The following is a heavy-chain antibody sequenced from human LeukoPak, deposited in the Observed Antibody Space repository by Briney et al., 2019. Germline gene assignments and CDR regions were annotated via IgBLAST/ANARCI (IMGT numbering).Heavy chain of an antibody. V-gene: IGHV4-59*08. Sequence: PSETLSLTCTVSGGSISSYYWSWIRQPPGKGLEWIGYISYSGSTNYNPSLKSRVTISVDTSKNQFSLKLSSVTAADTAVYYCARAAKLGHFDYWGQGTLVTVSS. CDR3: ARAAKLGHFDY. CDR2: ISYSGST. D-gene: IGHD3-16*01. CDR1: GGSISSYY. J-gene: IGHJ4*02.